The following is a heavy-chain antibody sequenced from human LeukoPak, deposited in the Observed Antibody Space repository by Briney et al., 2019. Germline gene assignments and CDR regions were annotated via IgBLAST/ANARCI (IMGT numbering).Heavy chain of an antibody. J-gene: IGHJ4*02. V-gene: IGHV4-59*01. CDR1: GVSISSYY. D-gene: IGHD6-13*01. Sequence: ASETLSLTCTVSGVSISSYYWSWIRQPPGKGLEWIGYIYYSGSTNYNPSLKSRVTISVDTSKNQFSLKLSSVTAADTAVYYCARSRPYSSSWYPAFDYWGQGTLVTVSS. CDR2: IYYSGST. CDR3: ARSRPYSSSWYPAFDY.